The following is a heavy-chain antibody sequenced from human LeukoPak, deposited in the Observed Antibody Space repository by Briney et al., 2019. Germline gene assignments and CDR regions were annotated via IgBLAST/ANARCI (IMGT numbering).Heavy chain of an antibody. CDR3: AELGITMIGGV. J-gene: IGHJ6*04. D-gene: IGHD3-10*02. CDR2: TSSSDAGT. Sequence: GGSLRLSCAASGFALSSYAMSWVRQAPGKGLEWVSATSSSDAGTYHAESVRGRFTISRDNSKNTLYLQMNSLRADDAAVYYCAELGITMIGGVWGKGTTVTISS. V-gene: IGHV3-23*01. CDR1: GFALSSYA.